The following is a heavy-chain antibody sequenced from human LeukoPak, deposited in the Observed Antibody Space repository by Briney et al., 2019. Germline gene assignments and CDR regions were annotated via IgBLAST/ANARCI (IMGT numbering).Heavy chain of an antibody. CDR3: ARGNAGQLDRLRGGDY. CDR1: RFTFSSYS. V-gene: IGHV3-48*01. CDR2: SSSSSSTI. J-gene: IGHJ4*02. Sequence: GGSLRLSCVASRFTFSSYSMYWVRQAPGKGLEWVSYSSSSSSTIYYADSVKGRFTISRDNAKNSLYLQMNSLRAEDTAVYYCARGNAGQLDRLRGGDYWGQAALVTVSS. D-gene: IGHD1-1*01.